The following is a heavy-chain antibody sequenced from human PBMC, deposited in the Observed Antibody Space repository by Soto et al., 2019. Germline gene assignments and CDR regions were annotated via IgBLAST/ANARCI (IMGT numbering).Heavy chain of an antibody. J-gene: IGHJ5*02. D-gene: IGHD2-21*02. CDR2: IYYSGST. Sequence: SETLSLTCTVSGGSIISSSYFWAWIRQPPGKGLEWIGSIYYSGSTYYNPALKSRVTVSVDTSKNQFSLKLSSVTAADTAVYYCARHPSDFWFDPWGQGTLVTVS. CDR3: ARHPSDFWFDP. V-gene: IGHV4-39*01. CDR1: GGSIISSSYF.